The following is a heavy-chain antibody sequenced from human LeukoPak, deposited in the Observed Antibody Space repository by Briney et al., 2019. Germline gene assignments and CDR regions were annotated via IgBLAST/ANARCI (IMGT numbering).Heavy chain of an antibody. CDR1: GFTVSSNE. D-gene: IGHD2-2*01. Sequence: QPGGSLRLSCAASGFTVSSNEMSWVRQAPGKGLEWVSSISGGSTYYADSTKGRFTISRDNSKNTLHLQMNSLRAEDTAVYYCKNTLGYCSSTSCYYYYYMDVWGKGTTVTVSS. CDR3: KNTLGYCSSTSCYYYYYMDV. J-gene: IGHJ6*03. CDR2: ISGGST. V-gene: IGHV3-38-3*01.